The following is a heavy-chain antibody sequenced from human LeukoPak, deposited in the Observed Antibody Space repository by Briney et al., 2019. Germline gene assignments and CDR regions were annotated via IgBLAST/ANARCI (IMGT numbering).Heavy chain of an antibody. CDR3: ARGSGSYYDY. Sequence: GGSLRLSCAASGFTFSSYSMNWVRQAPGKGLEWVSSISSSSSYIYYADSVRGRFTISRDNAKNSLYLQMNSLRAEDTAVYYCARGSGSYYDYWGQGTLVTVSS. CDR2: ISSSSSYI. V-gene: IGHV3-21*01. D-gene: IGHD1-26*01. CDR1: GFTFSSYS. J-gene: IGHJ4*02.